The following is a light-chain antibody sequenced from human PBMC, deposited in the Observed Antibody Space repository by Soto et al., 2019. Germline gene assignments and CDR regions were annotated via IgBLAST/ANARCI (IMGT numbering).Light chain of an antibody. CDR2: AAS. Sequence: AIQMTQSPSSFSASTGDRVTITCRASQGFRSSLAWYQQKPGKAPKVLMSAASTLQSGVPSRFNGSGSGTDFTLTISGLQSEDSATYYCQQYYRYPPTFGGGTKVDIK. J-gene: IGKJ4*01. CDR3: QQYYRYPPT. V-gene: IGKV1-8*01. CDR1: QGFRSS.